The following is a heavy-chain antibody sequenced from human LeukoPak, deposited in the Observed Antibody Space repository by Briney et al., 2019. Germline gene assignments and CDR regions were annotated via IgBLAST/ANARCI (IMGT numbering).Heavy chain of an antibody. CDR3: ARARGQRYLSVKYYYYMDV. V-gene: IGHV4-34*01. Sequence: SETLSLTCAVYGGSFSGYYWSWIRQPPGKGLEWIGEINHSGSTNYDPSLKSRVTISVDTSKNQFSLKLSSVTAADTAVYYCARARGQRYLSVKYYYYMDVWGKGTTVTVSS. J-gene: IGHJ6*03. D-gene: IGHD3-10*01. CDR2: INHSGST. CDR1: GGSFSGYY.